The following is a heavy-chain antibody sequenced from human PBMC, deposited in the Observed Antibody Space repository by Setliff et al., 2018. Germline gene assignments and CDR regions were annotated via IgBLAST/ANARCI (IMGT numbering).Heavy chain of an antibody. J-gene: IGHJ4*01. D-gene: IGHD4-17*01. V-gene: IGHV5-51*01. CDR2: IYPGDSDT. Sequence: PGESLKISCKGSGYSFTSYWIGWVRQMPGKGLEWMGIIYPGDSDTRYSPSFQGQVTISADKSISTAYLQWSSLKAEDTATYYCARADHLVTTTFDYWGQGTLVTVSS. CDR1: GYSFTSYW. CDR3: ARADHLVTTTFDY.